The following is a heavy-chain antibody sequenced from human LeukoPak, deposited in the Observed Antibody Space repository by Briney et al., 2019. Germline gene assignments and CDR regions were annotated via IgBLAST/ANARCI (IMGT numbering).Heavy chain of an antibody. V-gene: IGHV3-23*01. D-gene: IGHD2-2*01. CDR3: ARGPVVPSATYFFDY. J-gene: IGHJ4*02. CDR2: ISGNGGST. Sequence: PGXXLXGXSAISGNGGSTYSADSVKGRFTISRDNSKNTLYLQMNSLTAEDTAVYYCARGPVVPSATYFFDYWGQGTLVVVSS.